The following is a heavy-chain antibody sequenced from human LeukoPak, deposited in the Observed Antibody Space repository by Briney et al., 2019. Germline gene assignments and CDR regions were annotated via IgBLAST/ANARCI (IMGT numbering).Heavy chain of an antibody. V-gene: IGHV1-2*02. CDR2: INPNSGDT. J-gene: IGHJ6*03. CDR3: ARGCQYQLLIFLYYYMDV. Sequence: GASVKVSCKASGYIFTGYYMHWVRQAPGQGLEWMGWINPNSGDTNYAQKFQGRVTMTRDTSISTAYMELSRLRSDDTAVYYCARGCQYQLLIFLYYYMDVWGKGATVTISS. CDR1: GYIFTGYY. D-gene: IGHD2-2*01.